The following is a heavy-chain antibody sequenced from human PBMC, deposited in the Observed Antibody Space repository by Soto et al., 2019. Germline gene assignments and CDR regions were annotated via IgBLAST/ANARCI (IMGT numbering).Heavy chain of an antibody. J-gene: IGHJ6*02. CDR2: ISPYNGTT. Sequence: QVQLVQSGGEVRKPGASVKVSCKASGYTFTTYGISWVRQAPGQGLEWMGWISPYNGTTKYAEKFQGEMTMTTDTATSTAYMDLRSLRSDDTAVYYWARDGERDTGLNFYYDLHGMDAWGQGTRVTVSS. CDR1: GYTFTTYG. D-gene: IGHD1-1*01. V-gene: IGHV1-18*04. CDR3: ARDGERDTGLNFYYDLHGMDA.